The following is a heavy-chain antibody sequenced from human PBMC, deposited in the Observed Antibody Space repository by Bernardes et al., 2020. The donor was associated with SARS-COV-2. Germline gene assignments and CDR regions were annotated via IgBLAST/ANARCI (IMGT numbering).Heavy chain of an antibody. CDR2: IKSKTYGETR. Sequence: GRTLRTSCTTSGFIFGDSAVAWVRQAPGTGLEYIAFIKSKTYGETREYAASVEARLTVSRDDSKGIGYLQMNSLKTEDTAIYYCARGTYASNTYFFDYWGLGTLVTVSS. D-gene: IGHD3-10*01. V-gene: IGHV3-49*04. CDR1: GFIFGDSA. J-gene: IGHJ4*02. CDR3: ARGTYASNTYFFDY.